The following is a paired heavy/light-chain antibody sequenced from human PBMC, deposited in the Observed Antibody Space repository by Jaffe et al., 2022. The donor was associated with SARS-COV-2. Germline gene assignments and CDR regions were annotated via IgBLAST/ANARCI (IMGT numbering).Heavy chain of an antibody. D-gene: IGHD2-21*02. CDR1: GFSLSTSGVG. V-gene: IGHV2-5*01. CDR2: IYWNDDK. Sequence: QITLKESGPTLVKPTQTLTLTCTFSGFSLSTSGVGVGWIRQPPGKALEWLALIYWNDDKRYSPSLKSRLTITKDTSKNQVVLTMTNMDPVDTATYYCAHRGTCGGDCYSDGWYFDLWGRGTLVTVSS. J-gene: IGHJ2*01. CDR3: AHRGTCGGDCYSDGWYFDL.
Light chain of an antibody. CDR3: QVWDSSSDHPDWV. V-gene: IGLV3-21*02. CDR1: NIGSKS. Sequence: SYVLTQPPSVSVAPGQTARITCGGNNIGSKSVHWYQQKPGQAPVLVVYDDSDRPSGIPERFSGSNSGNTATLTISRVEAGDEADYYCQVWDSSSDHPDWVFGGGTKLTVL. CDR2: DDS. J-gene: IGLJ3*02.